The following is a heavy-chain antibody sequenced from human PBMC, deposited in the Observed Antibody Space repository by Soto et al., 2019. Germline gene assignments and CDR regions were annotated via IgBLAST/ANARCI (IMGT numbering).Heavy chain of an antibody. D-gene: IGHD1-26*01. CDR3: ATLLRERRSNGWFDP. CDR1: GFTFSSYA. J-gene: IGHJ5*02. Sequence: PGGSLRLSCAASGFTFSSYAMSWVRQAPGKGLEWVSAISGSGGSTYYADSVKGRFTISRDNSKNTLYLQMNSLRAEDTAVYYCATLLRERRSNGWFDPWGQGTLVTVSS. CDR2: ISGSGGST. V-gene: IGHV3-23*01.